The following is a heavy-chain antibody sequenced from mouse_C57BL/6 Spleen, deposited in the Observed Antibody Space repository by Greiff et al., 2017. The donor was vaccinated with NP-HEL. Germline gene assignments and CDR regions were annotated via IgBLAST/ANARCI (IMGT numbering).Heavy chain of an antibody. CDR1: GYSITSGYY. V-gene: IGHV3-6*01. CDR3: AGITTVVDYWYFDV. D-gene: IGHD1-1*01. Sequence: VQLQQSGPGLVKPSQSLSLTCSVTGYSITSGYYWNWIRQFPGNKLEWMGYISYDGSNNYNPSLKNRISITRDTSKNQFCLKLNSVTTEDTATYYCAGITTVVDYWYFDVWVTGTTVTVSS. J-gene: IGHJ1*03. CDR2: ISYDGSN.